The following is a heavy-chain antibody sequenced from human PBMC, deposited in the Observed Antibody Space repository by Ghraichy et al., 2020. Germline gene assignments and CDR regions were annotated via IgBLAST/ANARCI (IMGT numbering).Heavy chain of an antibody. CDR1: GGSITSSNYY. CDR2: IHHSGST. Sequence: SETLSLTCAVSGGSITSSNYYWGWIRQTPGKGLEWIGSIHHSGSTYYNPSLKSRLTISADTSKNQFSLKLSSLTAADTAVYYCAGSFTVIRYFDLWGRGTLVTVSS. V-gene: IGHV4-39*01. J-gene: IGHJ2*01. CDR3: AGSFTVIRYFDL. D-gene: IGHD4-23*01.